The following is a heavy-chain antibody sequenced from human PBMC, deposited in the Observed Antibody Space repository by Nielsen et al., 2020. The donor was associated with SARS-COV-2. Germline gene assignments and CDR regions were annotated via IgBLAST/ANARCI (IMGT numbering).Heavy chain of an antibody. Sequence: SETLSLTCTVSGGSTGRGGYYWGWVRQHAGKGLEWIGYIYYSGSTYYNPSLKSRVIISADTSKNQFSLKLSSVTAADTAVYYCARGLGYSYGYGVDYWGQGTLVTVS. D-gene: IGHD5-18*01. CDR1: GGSTGRGGYY. CDR3: ARGLGYSYGYGVDY. CDR2: IYYSGST. V-gene: IGHV4-31*03. J-gene: IGHJ4*02.